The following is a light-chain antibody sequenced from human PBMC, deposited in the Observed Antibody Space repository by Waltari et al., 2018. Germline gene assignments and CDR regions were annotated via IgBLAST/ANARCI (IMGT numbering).Light chain of an antibody. V-gene: IGKV1-12*01. J-gene: IGKJ4*01. CDR3: QQTNDFPLT. Sequence: IQLTQSPSSVSASVGDRVTLTCRASQHISTWLAWYQQMPGKAPKLLIPYASNLQSGVPPRFSGSGSGTHFTLTINSLQPDDSATYYCQQTNDFPLTFGGGTKVEI. CDR2: YAS. CDR1: QHISTW.